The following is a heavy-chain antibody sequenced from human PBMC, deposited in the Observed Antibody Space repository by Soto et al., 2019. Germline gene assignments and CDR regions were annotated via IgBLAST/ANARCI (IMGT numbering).Heavy chain of an antibody. D-gene: IGHD6-25*01. CDR1: GFTFNTYW. V-gene: IGHV3-7*01. CDR2: IKEDGSDK. Sequence: EVQLVESGGDLVQPGGSLRLSCVASGFTFNTYWMSWVRQAPGKGLEWVANIKEDGSDKYYVDSVKGRFTISRDNAKNVLYLQMNSLGAGDTAMYYCARFTRVSSGDYWGQGTLVTVSS. CDR3: ARFTRVSSGDY. J-gene: IGHJ4*02.